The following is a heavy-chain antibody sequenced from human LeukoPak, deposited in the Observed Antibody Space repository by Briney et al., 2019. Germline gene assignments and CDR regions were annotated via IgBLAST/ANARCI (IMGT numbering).Heavy chain of an antibody. V-gene: IGHV3-64*01. CDR3: ARVVGGSGTLGDPFDN. CDR2: INNNGNSA. CDR1: GFTFSYYA. D-gene: IGHD3-10*01. Sequence: PGGSLRLSCVASGFTFSYYAMHWVRQAPGKGLEYVSTINNNGNSASYANSVKGRFTISRDNSKNTLYLQLGSLRAEDMAVYYCARVVGGSGTLGDPFDNWGQGTLATVSS. J-gene: IGHJ4*02.